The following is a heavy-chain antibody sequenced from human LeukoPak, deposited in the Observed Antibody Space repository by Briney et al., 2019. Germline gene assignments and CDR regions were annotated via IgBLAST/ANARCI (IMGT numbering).Heavy chain of an antibody. V-gene: IGHV1-18*04. CDR3: ARYPLSYTSNWHYYFDY. Sequence: ASVKVSSKASGYTFTNYGVSWVRQAPGQGLEWVGWICAANGNTNYAQKLQDRVTPTTDTSTSTAYVELRSLKSDNTAVYYCARYPLSYTSNWHYYFDYWGQGTLLTVSS. J-gene: IGHJ4*02. CDR1: GYTFTNYG. CDR2: ICAANGNT. D-gene: IGHD3-16*01.